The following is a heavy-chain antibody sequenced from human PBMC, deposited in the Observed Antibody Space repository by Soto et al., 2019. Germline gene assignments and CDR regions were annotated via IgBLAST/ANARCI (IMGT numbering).Heavy chain of an antibody. J-gene: IGHJ4*02. CDR1: GFTFSSYA. CDR3: AKGNYDILTGYSGTIDY. Sequence: AGSLRLSCAASGFTFSSYAMSWVRQAPGKGLEWVSAISGSGGSTYYADSVKGRFTIPRDNSKNTLYLQMNSLRAEDTAVYYCAKGNYDILTGYSGTIDYWGQGTLVTVS. D-gene: IGHD3-9*01. V-gene: IGHV3-23*01. CDR2: ISGSGGST.